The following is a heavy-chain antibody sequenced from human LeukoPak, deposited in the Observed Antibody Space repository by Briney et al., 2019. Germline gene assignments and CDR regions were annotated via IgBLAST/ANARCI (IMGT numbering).Heavy chain of an antibody. CDR1: GATFGAVE. D-gene: IGHD6-13*01. J-gene: IGHJ4*02. CDR3: ARDLRQPGLYFDN. CDR2: ISNSGSPT. Sequence: GGPLRLSCAASGATFGAVEMAWVRRTPGQGLEWIAYISNSGSPTFYADSVKGRFTISRENAKSSLYLQMNSLRAEDTALYYCARDLRQPGLYFDNWGQGTLVTVSA. V-gene: IGHV3-48*03.